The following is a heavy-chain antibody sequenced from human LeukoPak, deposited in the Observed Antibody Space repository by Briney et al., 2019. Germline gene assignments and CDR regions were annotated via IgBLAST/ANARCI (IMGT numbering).Heavy chain of an antibody. Sequence: PSETLSLTCTVSDGSISSSSYYWGWIRQPPGKGLEWIGSIYYSGSTYYNPSLKSRVTLSVDTSKKQFSVKLSSVTAADTAMYYCARSFVYDSRGGSGYFDYWGQGTLVTVSS. CDR3: ARSFVYDSRGGSGYFDY. J-gene: IGHJ4*02. CDR2: IYYSGST. D-gene: IGHD3-22*01. V-gene: IGHV4-39*01. CDR1: DGSISSSSYY.